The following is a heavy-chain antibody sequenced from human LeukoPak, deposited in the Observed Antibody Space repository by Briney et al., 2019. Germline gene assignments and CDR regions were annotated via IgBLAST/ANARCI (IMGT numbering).Heavy chain of an antibody. J-gene: IGHJ4*02. CDR3: ARSNRDCSGGSCYHEVLDY. Sequence: SETLSLTCTVSGGSISSSSYYWGWIRQPPGKGLEWIGSIYYSGSTYYNPSLKSRVTISVDTSKNQFSLKLSSVTAADTAVYYCARSNRDCSGGSCYHEVLDYWGQGTLVTVSS. V-gene: IGHV4-39*01. D-gene: IGHD2-15*01. CDR1: GGSISSSSYY. CDR2: IYYSGST.